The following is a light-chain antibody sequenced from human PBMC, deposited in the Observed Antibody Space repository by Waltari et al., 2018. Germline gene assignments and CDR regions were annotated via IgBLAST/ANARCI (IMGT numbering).Light chain of an antibody. CDR3: ASWDTSLTTYVI. CDR2: DPD. J-gene: IGLJ2*01. Sequence: QSVLTQPPSVSAAPGQKVSISCSGSSSNIGNNFVSWYQQLPGTAPKLLIYDPDKRPSGIPDRFSGSKSGTSATLGITGLQTGDEADYYCASWDTSLTTYVIFGGGTTLTVL. V-gene: IGLV1-51*01. CDR1: SSNIGNNF.